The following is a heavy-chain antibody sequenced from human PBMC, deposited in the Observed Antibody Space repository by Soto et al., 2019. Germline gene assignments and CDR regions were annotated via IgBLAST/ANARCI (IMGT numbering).Heavy chain of an antibody. V-gene: IGHV1-8*01. CDR3: ARKLVGATVNWFDP. CDR1: GYTFTSYD. D-gene: IGHD1-26*01. Sequence: ASVKVSCKASGYTFTSYDINWVRQATGQGLEWMGWMNPNSGNTGCAQKFQGRVTMTRNTSISTAYMELSSLRSEDTAVYYCARKLVGATVNWFDPWGQGTLVTVSS. J-gene: IGHJ5*02. CDR2: MNPNSGNT.